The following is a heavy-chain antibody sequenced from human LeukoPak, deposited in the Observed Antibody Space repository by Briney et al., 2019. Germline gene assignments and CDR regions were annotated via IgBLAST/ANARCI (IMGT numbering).Heavy chain of an antibody. J-gene: IGHJ6*02. CDR2: IIPILAIA. CDR1: GGTFSSYA. CDR3: ARCAVGVSSLAMVRGGAPPDPYGMDV. D-gene: IGHD3-10*01. Sequence: GSSVKVSCKASGGTFSSYAISWVRQAPGQGLEWMGRIIPILAIATYAQKFQGRVTITADKSTNTAYMELSSLRSEDTAVYYCARCAVGVSSLAMVRGGAPPDPYGMDVWGQGTTVTVSS. V-gene: IGHV1-69*04.